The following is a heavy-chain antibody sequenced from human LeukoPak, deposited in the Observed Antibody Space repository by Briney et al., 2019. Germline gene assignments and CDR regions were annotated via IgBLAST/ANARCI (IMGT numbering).Heavy chain of an antibody. CDR2: ISSSGSTI. Sequence: PGGSLRLSCAASGFTFSSYEMNWVRQAPGKGLEWVSYISSSGSTIYYADSVKGRFTISRDNSKNSLYLQMNSLRAEDTAVYYCARGGDDYDDYVDYWGQGTLVTVSS. CDR3: ARGGDDYDDYVDY. V-gene: IGHV3-48*03. J-gene: IGHJ4*02. D-gene: IGHD5-24*01. CDR1: GFTFSSYE.